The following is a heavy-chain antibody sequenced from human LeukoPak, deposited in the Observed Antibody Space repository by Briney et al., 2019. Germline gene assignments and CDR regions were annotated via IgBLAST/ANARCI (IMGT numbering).Heavy chain of an antibody. CDR3: AREDSSSWYWFDP. V-gene: IGHV4-61*02. CDR2: IYTSGST. Sequence: SETLSLTCTVSGGSISSGSYYWSWIRQPAGKGLEWIGRIYTSGSTNYNPSLKSRVTISVDTSKNQFSLKLSSVTAAHTAAYYCAREDSSSWYWFDPWGQGTLVTVSS. D-gene: IGHD6-13*01. J-gene: IGHJ5*02. CDR1: GGSISSGSYY.